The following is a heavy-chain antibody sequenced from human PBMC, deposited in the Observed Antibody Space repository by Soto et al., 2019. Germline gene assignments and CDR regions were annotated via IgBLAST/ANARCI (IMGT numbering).Heavy chain of an antibody. J-gene: IGHJ5*02. D-gene: IGHD3-3*01. CDR3: ASHSYYDFWSGYYKGNWFDP. CDR1: GFTFSSYA. CDR2: ISGSGGST. Sequence: GGSLRLSCAASGFTFSSYATSWVRQAPGKGLEWVSAISGSGGSTYYADSVKGRFTISRDNSKNTLYLQMNSLRAEDTAVYYCASHSYYDFWSGYYKGNWFDPWGQGTLVTVSS. V-gene: IGHV3-23*01.